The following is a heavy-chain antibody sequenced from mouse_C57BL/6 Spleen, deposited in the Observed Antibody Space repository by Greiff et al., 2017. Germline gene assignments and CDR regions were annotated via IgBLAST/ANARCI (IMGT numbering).Heavy chain of an antibody. Sequence: QVQLQQSGAELVRPGASVTLSCKASGYTFTDYEMHWVKQTPVHGLEWIGAIDPETGGTAYNQKFKGKAILTADKSSSTAYMELRSLTSEDSAVYYCTKEGQTGPWFAYWGQGTLVTVSA. D-gene: IGHD4-1*01. CDR1: GYTFTDYE. J-gene: IGHJ3*01. CDR3: TKEGQTGPWFAY. V-gene: IGHV1-15*01. CDR2: IDPETGGT.